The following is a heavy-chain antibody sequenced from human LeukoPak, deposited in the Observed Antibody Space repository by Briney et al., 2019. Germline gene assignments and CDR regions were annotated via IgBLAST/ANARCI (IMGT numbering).Heavy chain of an antibody. CDR3: VKAGLGYCSGGSCYSNY. Sequence: GGSLRLSCAASGFTFSSYAMSWVRQAPGKGLEWVSAISGSGGSTYYADSVKGRFTISRDNSKNTLYLQMNSLRAEDTAVYYCVKAGLGYCSGGSCYSNYWGQGTLVTVSS. D-gene: IGHD2-15*01. CDR2: ISGSGGST. V-gene: IGHV3-23*01. J-gene: IGHJ4*02. CDR1: GFTFSSYA.